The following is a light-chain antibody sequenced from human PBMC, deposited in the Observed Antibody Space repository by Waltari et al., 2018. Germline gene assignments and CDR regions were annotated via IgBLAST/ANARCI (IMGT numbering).Light chain of an antibody. J-gene: IGKJ4*01. V-gene: IGKV3-11*01. CDR2: DAS. Sequence: EIVLTQSPVTLSLSPGDTATLSCRASQSIGSYLAWYQRKPGQAPRLLIYDASNRAAGIPPRFSGGGSGTDFTLTISGLEPEDFALYYCQPRNTGLTFGGGKKVAIE. CDR3: QPRNTGLT. CDR1: QSIGSY.